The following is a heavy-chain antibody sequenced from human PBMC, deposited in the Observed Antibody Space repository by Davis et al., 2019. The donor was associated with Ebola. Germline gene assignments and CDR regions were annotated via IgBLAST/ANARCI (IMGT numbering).Heavy chain of an antibody. CDR2: VSAYNDNT. V-gene: IGHV1-18*01. CDR1: GYTFTSYG. J-gene: IGHJ5*02. Sequence: AASVKVSCKASGYTFTSYGISWVRQAPGQGLEWMGLVSAYNDNTNYAQKLQGRVTMTTDTSTSTAYMELRSLRSDDTAVYYCARDCSGTSCYFKWFDPWGQGTLVTVSS. D-gene: IGHD2-15*01. CDR3: ARDCSGTSCYFKWFDP.